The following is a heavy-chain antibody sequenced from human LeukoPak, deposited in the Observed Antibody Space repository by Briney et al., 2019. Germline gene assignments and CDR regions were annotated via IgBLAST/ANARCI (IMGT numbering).Heavy chain of an antibody. J-gene: IGHJ4*02. CDR3: ASTFPYCSGGTCAL. Sequence: GGSLRLSCAASGLTFRSYWMSWVRQAPGKGLEWVANIHPDGGTKNYVDSVKGRFTISRDNAANSLYLQMSSLRAEDTAVYYSASTFPYCSGGTCALGGQGTLVTVSS. CDR2: IHPDGGTK. CDR1: GLTFRSYW. D-gene: IGHD2-15*01. V-gene: IGHV3-7*01.